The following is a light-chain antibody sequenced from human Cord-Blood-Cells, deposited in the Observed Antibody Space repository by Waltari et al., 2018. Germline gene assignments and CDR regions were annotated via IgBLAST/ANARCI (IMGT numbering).Light chain of an antibody. J-gene: IGKJ1*01. Sequence: EIVLTQSPGTLSLSPGERATLSCRASQSVSSSYLAWYQQKPGQAPRLLIYGASSRATGIPDRFSGSGSGTDFTLTISILEPEDFAVYYFQQYRSSPRTFGQGTKVEIK. CDR2: GAS. CDR1: QSVSSSY. V-gene: IGKV3-20*01. CDR3: QQYRSSPRT.